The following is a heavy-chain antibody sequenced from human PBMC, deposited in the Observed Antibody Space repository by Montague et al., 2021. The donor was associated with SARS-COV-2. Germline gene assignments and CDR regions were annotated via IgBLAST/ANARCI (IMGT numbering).Heavy chain of an antibody. CDR2: TYYRSKWYN. J-gene: IGHJ4*02. CDR1: GDSVSRNIAT. CDR3: ARIPVGSKYYFDF. D-gene: IGHD2-2*01. V-gene: IGHV6-1*01. Sequence: CAISGDSVSRNIATWNWIRQSPPRGLEWLGRTYYRSKWYNDYAESVKSRITIDPDTSKHQFSLHLNSVTPEDTAVYYCARIPVGSKYYFDFWGQGTLVTVSS.